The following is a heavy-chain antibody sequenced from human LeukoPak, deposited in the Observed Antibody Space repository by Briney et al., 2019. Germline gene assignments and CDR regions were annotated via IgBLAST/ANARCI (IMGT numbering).Heavy chain of an antibody. V-gene: IGHV3-11*06. J-gene: IGHJ4*02. Sequence: GGSLRLSCAASGFTFSDYYMSWIRQAPGKGLEWVSYISSSSSYTNYADSVKGRFTISRDNAKNSLNLQMNSLRAEDTAVYYCARDRHNDITMVRDYYFDYWGQRTLVTFSS. CDR3: ARDRHNDITMVRDYYFDY. CDR1: GFTFSDYY. CDR2: ISSSSSYT. D-gene: IGHD3-10*01.